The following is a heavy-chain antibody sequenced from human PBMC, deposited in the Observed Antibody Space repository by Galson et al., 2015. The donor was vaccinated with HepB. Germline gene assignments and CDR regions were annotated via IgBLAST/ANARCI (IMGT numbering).Heavy chain of an antibody. D-gene: IGHD3-10*01. CDR3: VRHIGKVLTSMVRWFDP. CDR1: GYSFDNYW. Sequence: QSGAEVKKPGESLKFSCKGSGYSFDNYWIGWVRQMPGKGLEWMGIIYPGDSDTRYSPSFQGQVTISVDKSITTAYLQWSSLKASDTAIYYCVRHIGKVLTSMVRWFDPWGQGTRVTVSS. CDR2: IYPGDSDT. V-gene: IGHV5-51*01. J-gene: IGHJ5*02.